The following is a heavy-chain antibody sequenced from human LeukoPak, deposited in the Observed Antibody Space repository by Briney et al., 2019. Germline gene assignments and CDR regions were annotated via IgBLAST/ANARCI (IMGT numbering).Heavy chain of an antibody. J-gene: IGHJ6*03. CDR3: ARLQRYYYYYMVV. CDR1: GYTFTGYY. V-gene: IGHV1-2*02. CDR2: INPNSGGT. Sequence: ASVKVSCKASGYTFTGYYMHWVRQAPGQGLEWMGWINPNSGGTNHAQKFQGRATMTRDTSISTAYMELSRLRSDDTVVYYCARLQRYYYYYMVVWGNGTTVTVSS.